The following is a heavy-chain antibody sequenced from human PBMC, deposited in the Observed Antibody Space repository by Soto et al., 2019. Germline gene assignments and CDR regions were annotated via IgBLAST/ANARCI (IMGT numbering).Heavy chain of an antibody. D-gene: IGHD3-10*01. Sequence: QVQLVESGGGVVQPGRSLRLSCAASGFPFTSYGMHWVREGQDKGLEWVAIISYDGSDKYYADSVKGRFTISRDNSQNPLYLQMNSLRPEDTALDYCVGGQYYFDSRGQGTLVIVSS. V-gene: IGHV3-30*03. J-gene: IGHJ4*02. CDR2: ISYDGSDK. CDR1: GFPFTSYG. CDR3: VGGQYYFDS.